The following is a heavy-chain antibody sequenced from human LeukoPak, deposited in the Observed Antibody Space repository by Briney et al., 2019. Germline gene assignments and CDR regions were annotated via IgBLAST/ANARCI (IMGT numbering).Heavy chain of an antibody. J-gene: IGHJ4*02. D-gene: IGHD2-15*01. Sequence: GGSLRLSCAASGFTFSSYAMHWVRQAPGKGLEWVAVISYDGSNKYYADSVKGRFTISRDNAKNSLYLQMNSLRAEDTAVYYCAKDLGSGHTPEETPYYFDYWGQGTLVTVSS. CDR2: ISYDGSNK. CDR1: GFTFSSYA. CDR3: AKDLGSGHTPEETPYYFDY. V-gene: IGHV3-30-3*01.